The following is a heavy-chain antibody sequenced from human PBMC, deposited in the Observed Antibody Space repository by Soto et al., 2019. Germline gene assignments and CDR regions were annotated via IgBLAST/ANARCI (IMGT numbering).Heavy chain of an antibody. J-gene: IGHJ4*02. CDR3: ARVIAAAVDFDY. Sequence: QVQLVQSGAEVKKPGASVKVSCKASGYTFTSYGISWVRQAPGQGLEWMGWISAYTGNTNYAQQLQGRVTVTTDTSTSTAYMALRSLRSDDTAVYYCARVIAAAVDFDYWGQGTLVTVSS. V-gene: IGHV1-18*01. CDR2: ISAYTGNT. D-gene: IGHD6-13*01. CDR1: GYTFTSYG.